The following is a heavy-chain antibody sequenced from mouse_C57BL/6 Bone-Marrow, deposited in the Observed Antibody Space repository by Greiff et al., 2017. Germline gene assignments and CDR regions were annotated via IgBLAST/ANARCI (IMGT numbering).Heavy chain of an antibody. V-gene: IGHV1-19*01. CDR2: INPYNGGP. CDR1: GYTFTDYY. CDR3: ARWRKRGAMDY. Sequence: EVKLMESGPVLVKPGASVKMSCKASGYTFTDYYMNWVKQSHGKSLEWIGVINPYNGGPSYNQKFKGKATLTVDKSSSPAYMELNRLTSEDSAVXSCARWRKRGAMDYWGQGTSGTVSS. J-gene: IGHJ4*01.